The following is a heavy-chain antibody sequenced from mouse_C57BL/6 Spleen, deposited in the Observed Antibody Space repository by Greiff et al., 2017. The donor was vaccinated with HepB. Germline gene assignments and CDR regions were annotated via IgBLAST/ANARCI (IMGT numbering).Heavy chain of an antibody. Sequence: VQLKQSGAELVRPGASVKLSCTASGFNIKDYYMHWVKQRPEQGLEWIGRIDPEDGDTEYAPKFQGTATMTADTSSNPADLQLSSLTSEDTAVYYCTTRNYDYYAMDYWGQGTSVTVSS. D-gene: IGHD1-1*01. V-gene: IGHV14-1*01. CDR3: TTRNYDYYAMDY. J-gene: IGHJ4*01. CDR1: GFNIKDYY. CDR2: IDPEDGDT.